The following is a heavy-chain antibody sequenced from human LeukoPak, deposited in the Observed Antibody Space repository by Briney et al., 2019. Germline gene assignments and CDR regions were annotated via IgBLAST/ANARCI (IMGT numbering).Heavy chain of an antibody. J-gene: IGHJ6*02. V-gene: IGHV3-21*01. CDR1: GFTFSSYS. CDR2: ISSSSSYI. D-gene: IGHD3/OR15-3a*01. CDR3: ASFGLVGGMDV. Sequence: GGSLRLSCAASGFTFSSYSMNWVRQAPGKGLEWVSSISSSSSYIYYADSVKGRFTISRDNAKNSPYLQMNSLGAEDTAVYYCASFGLVGGMDVWGQGTTVTVSS.